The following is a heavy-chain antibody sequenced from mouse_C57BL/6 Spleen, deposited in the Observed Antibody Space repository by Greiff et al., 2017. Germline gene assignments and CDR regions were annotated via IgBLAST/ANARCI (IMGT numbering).Heavy chain of an antibody. CDR3: ARRHYGSSYWYFDV. V-gene: IGHV1-26*01. Sequence: VQLQQSGPELVKPGASVKISCKASGYTFTDYYMNWVKQSHGKSLEWIGDINPNNGGTSYNQKFKGKATLTVDKSSSTAYMELRSLTSEDSAVYYCARRHYGSSYWYFDVWGTGTTVTVAS. CDR1: GYTFTDYY. J-gene: IGHJ1*03. CDR2: INPNNGGT. D-gene: IGHD1-1*01.